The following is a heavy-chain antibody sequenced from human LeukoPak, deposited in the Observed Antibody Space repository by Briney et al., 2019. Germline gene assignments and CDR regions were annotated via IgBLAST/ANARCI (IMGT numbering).Heavy chain of an antibody. V-gene: IGHV3-7*03. CDR3: ARGNY. Sequence: GESLKISCKGSGYSFTSYWMSWVRQAPGKGLEWVANIKQDGSEKYYVDSVKGRFTISRDNAKNSLYLQMNSLRAEDTAVYYCARGNYWGQGTLVTVSS. CDR2: IKQDGSEK. CDR1: GYSFTSYW. J-gene: IGHJ4*02.